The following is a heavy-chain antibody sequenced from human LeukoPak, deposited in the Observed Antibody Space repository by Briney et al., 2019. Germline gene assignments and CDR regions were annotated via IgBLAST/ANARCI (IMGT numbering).Heavy chain of an antibody. V-gene: IGHV1-18*01. CDR2: ISAYNGNT. Sequence: ASVKVSCKASGYTFTSYGISWVRQAPGQGLEWMGWISAYNGNTNYAQKLQGRVTMTTDTSTSTAYMELRSLRSDDTAVYYCARVHIVVVTAVFDNWGQGTMVTVSS. CDR1: GYTFTSYG. CDR3: ARVHIVVVTAVFDN. D-gene: IGHD2-21*02. J-gene: IGHJ3*02.